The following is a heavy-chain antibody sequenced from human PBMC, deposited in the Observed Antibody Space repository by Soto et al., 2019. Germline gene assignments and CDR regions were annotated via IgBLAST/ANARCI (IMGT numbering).Heavy chain of an antibody. Sequence: PSETLSLTCTVSGGSIGSSSHYWGWIRQPPGKGLEWIGSIYYSGSTYYNPSLKSRVTISVDTSKNQFSLKLSSVTAADTAVYYCARTGFLEWLLHHWYFDLWGRGTLVTVSS. J-gene: IGHJ2*01. CDR1: GGSIGSSSHY. V-gene: IGHV4-39*01. CDR3: ARTGFLEWLLHHWYFDL. CDR2: IYYSGST. D-gene: IGHD3-3*01.